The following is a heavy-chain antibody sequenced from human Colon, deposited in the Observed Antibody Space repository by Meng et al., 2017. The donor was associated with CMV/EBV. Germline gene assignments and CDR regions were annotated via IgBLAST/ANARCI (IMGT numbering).Heavy chain of an antibody. CDR1: GCTFSKSW. CDR3: AADIMSVGGTFDF. D-gene: IGHD6-19*01. CDR2: TDGGRT. V-gene: IGHV3-74*01. J-gene: IGHJ4*02. Sequence: LSWVVSGCTFSKSWMHWVRQAPGKGLEWGSYTDGGRTAYADSVEGRFTISRDNAENTLYLQMNSLRADDTAVYYCAADIMSVGGTFDFWGQGALVTVSS.